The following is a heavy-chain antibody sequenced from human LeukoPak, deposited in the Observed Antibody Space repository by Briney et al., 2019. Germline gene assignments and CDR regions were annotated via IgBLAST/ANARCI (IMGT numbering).Heavy chain of an antibody. Sequence: PGGSLRLSCAASGFTFSSYWMHWVRQAPGKGLVWVSRINTDGSSTSYADSVKGRFTISRDNAKNSLYLQMNSLRAEDTAVYYCASGMRVGPNIWGQGTLVTVSS. J-gene: IGHJ4*02. D-gene: IGHD1-26*01. CDR2: INTDGSST. CDR3: ASGMRVGPNI. V-gene: IGHV3-74*01. CDR1: GFTFSSYW.